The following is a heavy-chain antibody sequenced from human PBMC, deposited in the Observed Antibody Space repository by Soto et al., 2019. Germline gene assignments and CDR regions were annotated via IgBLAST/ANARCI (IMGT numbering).Heavy chain of an antibody. CDR3: AKDIKGRGRRRSWDIVVVVADSWGAFDI. V-gene: IGHV3-9*01. Sequence: PGGSLRLSCAASGFTFDDYAMRWVRQAPGKGLEWVSGISWNSGSIGYADSVKGRFTISRDNAKNSLYLQMNSLRAEDTALYYCAKDIKGRGRRRSWDIVVVVADSWGAFDIWGQGTMVTVSS. D-gene: IGHD2-15*01. CDR1: GFTFDDYA. CDR2: ISWNSGSI. J-gene: IGHJ3*02.